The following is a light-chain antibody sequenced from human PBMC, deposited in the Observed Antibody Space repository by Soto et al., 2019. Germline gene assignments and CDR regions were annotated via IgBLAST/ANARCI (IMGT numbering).Light chain of an antibody. J-gene: IGKJ4*01. CDR1: QSVRSN. CDR3: QHYNNWPLT. Sequence: EVVMTQSPATLSVSPGERATLSCRASQSVRSNLAWYQQEPGRAPRLLIYGASTRATGIPARFSGSGSGTEFTLTISSLQSEDFAVYYCQHYNNWPLTFGGGTKWIS. CDR2: GAS. V-gene: IGKV3-15*01.